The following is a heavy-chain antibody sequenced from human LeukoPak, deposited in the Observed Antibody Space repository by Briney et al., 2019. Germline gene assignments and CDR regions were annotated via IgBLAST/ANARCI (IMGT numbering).Heavy chain of an antibody. CDR2: ITGSGGTT. J-gene: IGHJ4*02. V-gene: IGHV3-23*01. D-gene: IGHD5-12*01. CDR3: ARDILGMVATLGGDY. CDR1: GFTFRDYA. Sequence: GGSLRLSCAASGFTFRDYAMSWVRQAPGKGLEWVSTITGSGGTTYYADSVKGRFTISRDNSKNTLYLQMNSLRAEDTAVYYCARDILGMVATLGGDYWGQGTLVTVSS.